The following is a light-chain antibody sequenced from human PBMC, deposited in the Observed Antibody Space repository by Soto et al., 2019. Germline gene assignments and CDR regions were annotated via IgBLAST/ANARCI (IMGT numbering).Light chain of an antibody. Sequence: DIQMTQSPSTLSASMGDRVTITCRASQDIDIWLAWYQQKPGKAPKFLISRASILESGVRSRFSGSGSGTEFTLTISSLQPDDFATYYCQQYNFYTWTFGQGTKVEIK. J-gene: IGKJ1*01. V-gene: IGKV1-5*03. CDR3: QQYNFYTWT. CDR1: QDIDIW. CDR2: RAS.